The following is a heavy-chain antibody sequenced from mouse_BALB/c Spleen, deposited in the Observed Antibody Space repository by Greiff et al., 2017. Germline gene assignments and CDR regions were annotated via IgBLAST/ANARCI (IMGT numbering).Heavy chain of an antibody. V-gene: IGHV5-6*01. CDR1: GFTFSSYG. J-gene: IGHJ4*01. D-gene: IGHD2-1*01. CDR2: ISSGGSYT. Sequence: EVQGVESGGDLVKPGGSLKLSCAASGFTFSSYGMSWVRQTPDKRLEWVATISSGGSYTYYPDSVKGRFTISRDNAKNTLYLQMSSLKSEDTAMYYCARQVYGNYYYAMDYWGQGTSVTVSS. CDR3: ARQVYGNYYYAMDY.